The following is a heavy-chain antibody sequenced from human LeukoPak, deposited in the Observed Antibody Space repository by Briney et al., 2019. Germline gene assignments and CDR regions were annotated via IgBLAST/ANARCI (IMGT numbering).Heavy chain of an antibody. D-gene: IGHD3-10*01. CDR1: GFIFSDYW. V-gene: IGHV3-7*01. J-gene: IGHJ4*02. CDR2: IKQDESEV. Sequence: GRSLRLSCAASGFIFSDYWMSWVRQAPGKGLEWVANIKQDESEVFYVDSVKGRFTISRDNAKNSLYLEMGSLRAEDTAVYYCVRPLLFIRGLGDNWGQGTLVTVSS. CDR3: VRPLLFIRGLGDN.